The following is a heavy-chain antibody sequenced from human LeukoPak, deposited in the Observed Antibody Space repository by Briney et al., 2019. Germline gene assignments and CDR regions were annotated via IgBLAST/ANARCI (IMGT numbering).Heavy chain of an antibody. Sequence: ASVKVSCKVSGYTLTELSMHWVRQAPGKGLEWMGGFDPEDGETIYAQKFQGRVTMTEDTSTDTAYMELSSLRSEDTAVYYCATALYVHYYYDSKRNAFDFWGQGTMVTVSS. J-gene: IGHJ3*01. V-gene: IGHV1-24*01. CDR2: FDPEDGET. D-gene: IGHD3-22*01. CDR1: GYTLTELS. CDR3: ATALYVHYYYDSKRNAFDF.